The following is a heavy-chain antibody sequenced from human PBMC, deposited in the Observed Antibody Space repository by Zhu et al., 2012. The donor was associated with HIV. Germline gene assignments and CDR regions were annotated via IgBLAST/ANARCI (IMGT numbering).Heavy chain of an antibody. V-gene: IGHV4-34*02. D-gene: IGHD3-22*01. CDR2: INHTGNT. CDR1: GESLTGNTYY. Sequence: QVQLQQWGAGLLKPSETLSLTCAVYGESLTGNTYYWSWIRQPPGKGLEWIGEINHTGNTNYNPSLKSRVTISVDTSKNQFSLELSSVTAADTALYYCARDHHTSGYHYWGQGTLVTVSS. CDR3: ARDHHTSGYHY. J-gene: IGHJ4*02.